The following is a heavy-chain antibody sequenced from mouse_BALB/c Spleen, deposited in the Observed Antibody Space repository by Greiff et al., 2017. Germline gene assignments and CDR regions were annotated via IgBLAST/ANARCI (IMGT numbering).Heavy chain of an antibody. J-gene: IGHJ3*01. D-gene: IGHD2-4*01. CDR3: ARGMITTRGFAY. V-gene: IGHV14-3*02. Sequence: EVKLMESGAELVKPGASVKLSCTASGFNIKDTYMHWVKQRPEQGLEWIGRIDPANGNTKYDPKFQGKATITADTSSNTAYLQLSSLTSEDTAVYYCARGMITTRGFAYWGQGTLVTVSA. CDR1: GFNIKDTY. CDR2: IDPANGNT.